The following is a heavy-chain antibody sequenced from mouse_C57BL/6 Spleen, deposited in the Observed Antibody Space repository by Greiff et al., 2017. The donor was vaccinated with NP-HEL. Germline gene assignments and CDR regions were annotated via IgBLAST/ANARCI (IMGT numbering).Heavy chain of an antibody. CDR1: GFTFSSYT. Sequence: DVHLVESGGGLVKPGGSLKLSCAASGFTFSSYTMSWVRQTPEKRLEWVATISGGGGNTYYPDSVKGRFTISRDNAKNTLYLQMSSLRSEDTALYYCASNPVSNWDERFAYWGQGTLVTVSA. D-gene: IGHD4-1*01. CDR3: ASNPVSNWDERFAY. CDR2: ISGGGGNT. V-gene: IGHV5-9*01. J-gene: IGHJ3*01.